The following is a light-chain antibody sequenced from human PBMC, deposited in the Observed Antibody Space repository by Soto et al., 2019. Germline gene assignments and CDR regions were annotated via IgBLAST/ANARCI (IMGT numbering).Light chain of an antibody. Sequence: EIVMTQSPVTLSVSPGERATLSCRASQFVSSNLAWYQQKPGQAPRLLIYGASTRATGIPDRFSGSGSGTDFTLTISSLQSEDFAVYYCQQRSNWPLTFGGGTKVDIK. V-gene: IGKV3D-15*01. CDR1: QFVSSN. J-gene: IGKJ4*01. CDR2: GAS. CDR3: QQRSNWPLT.